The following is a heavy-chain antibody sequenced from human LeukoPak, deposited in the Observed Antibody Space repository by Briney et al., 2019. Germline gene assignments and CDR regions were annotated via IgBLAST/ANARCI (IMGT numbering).Heavy chain of an antibody. J-gene: IGHJ4*02. CDR1: GGTFSSYA. CDR2: IIPILGIA. D-gene: IGHD6-19*01. CDR3: ARDDSSGCPIY. V-gene: IGHV1-69*04. Sequence: SVRVSCKASGGTFSSYAISWVRQAPGQGLEWMGRIIPILGIANYAQKFQGRVTITADKSTSTAYMELSSLRSEDTAVYYCARDDSSGCPIYWGQGTLVTVSS.